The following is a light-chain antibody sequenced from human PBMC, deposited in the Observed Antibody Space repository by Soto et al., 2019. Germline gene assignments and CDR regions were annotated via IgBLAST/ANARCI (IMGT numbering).Light chain of an antibody. J-gene: IGKJ3*01. CDR2: DTS. V-gene: IGKV1-5*01. CDR3: QQYNGFFT. CDR1: QSISNW. Sequence: DLQMTQSPPTLSASVGDRVTITCRARQSISNWLAWYQQKPGKAPKLLIYDTSSLESGVRSRFSGSGSGTEFPLTIRCLQPDDFATYYCQQYNGFFTFGPATKVDIK.